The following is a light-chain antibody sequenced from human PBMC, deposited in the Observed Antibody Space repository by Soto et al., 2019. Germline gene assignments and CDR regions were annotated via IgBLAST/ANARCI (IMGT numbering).Light chain of an antibody. CDR1: QSVTSK. Sequence: VFTQSPGTLSLSPGDRATLSCGASQSVTSKLAWYQQKPGQAPRLLISGASNRATGIPDRFSGSGSGTDFTLTISRLEPDDFALYFCQQYGGSPITFGLGTRLEIK. V-gene: IGKV3-20*01. J-gene: IGKJ5*01. CDR3: QQYGGSPIT. CDR2: GAS.